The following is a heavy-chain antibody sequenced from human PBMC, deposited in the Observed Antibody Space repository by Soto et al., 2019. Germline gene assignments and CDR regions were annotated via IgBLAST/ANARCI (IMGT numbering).Heavy chain of an antibody. CDR3: VRALRGTTSLCDY. Sequence: EVQLVQSGAEVKKPGESLKISCKGSGYSFTSNWIGWVRQMPGKGLEWMGSIYTSDPDPRYSPSFQGQATISAGKSSSTAYLQWSSLKASDTAMYYCVRALRGTTSLCDYWGQGTVVPVSS. J-gene: IGHJ4*02. D-gene: IGHD1-7*01. CDR2: IYTSDPDP. CDR1: GYSFTSNW. V-gene: IGHV5-51*03.